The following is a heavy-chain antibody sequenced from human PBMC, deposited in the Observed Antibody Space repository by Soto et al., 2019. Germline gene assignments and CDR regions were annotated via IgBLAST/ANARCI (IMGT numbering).Heavy chain of an antibody. V-gene: IGHV3-66*01. J-gene: IGHJ4*02. Sequence: EVQLVESGGGLVQPGGSLRLSCAASGFTVSSNYMSWVRQAPGKGLEWVSVIYSGGSTYYADSVKGRFTISRDNSKNTLYLQMNSPRAEDKAVYYCARGSEGSGLPGLYYFDYWGQGTLVTVSS. D-gene: IGHD6-19*01. CDR2: IYSGGST. CDR3: ARGSEGSGLPGLYYFDY. CDR1: GFTVSSNY.